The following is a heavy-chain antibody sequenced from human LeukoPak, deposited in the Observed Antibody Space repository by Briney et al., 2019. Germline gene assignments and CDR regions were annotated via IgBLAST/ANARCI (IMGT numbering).Heavy chain of an antibody. CDR3: ARVLVVPAAIGWFDP. J-gene: IGHJ5*02. D-gene: IGHD2-2*02. Sequence: SETLFLTCTVSGGSISSYYWSWIRQPPGKGLEWIGYIYYSGSTNYNPSLKSRVTISVDTSKNQFSLKLSSVTAADTAVYYCARVLVVPAAIGWFDPWGQGTLVTVSS. V-gene: IGHV4-59*01. CDR2: IYYSGST. CDR1: GGSISSYY.